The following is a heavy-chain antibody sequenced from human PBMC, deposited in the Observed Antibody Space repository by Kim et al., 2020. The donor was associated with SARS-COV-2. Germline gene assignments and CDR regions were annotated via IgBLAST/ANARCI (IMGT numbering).Heavy chain of an antibody. Sequence: GGSLRLSCTGSGFNFDNYAISWVRQAPGKGLEWVGFIRSKDYGGTTDYAASVNGRFTISRDDSKGIDYLQMNSLKTADTAVYFCSRVLIRAGRPYYFDYWGRGTLVTVSS. CDR3: SRVLIRAGRPYYFDY. CDR2: IRSKDYGGTT. J-gene: IGHJ4*02. V-gene: IGHV3-49*04. D-gene: IGHD6-6*01. CDR1: GFNFDNYA.